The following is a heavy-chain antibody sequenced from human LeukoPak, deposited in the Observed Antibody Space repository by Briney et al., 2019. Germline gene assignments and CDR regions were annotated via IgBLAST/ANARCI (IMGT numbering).Heavy chain of an antibody. J-gene: IGHJ4*02. V-gene: IGHV3-74*01. CDR3: ARDGSLPYY. CDR1: EFTFSSYW. Sequence: GGSLRLSCAASEFTFSSYWMHWVRQAPGEGLVWVSYINSDGSSTSYADYVKGRFTISRDNARNTLYLQMNSLRVEDTAVYYCARDGSLPYYWGQGTLVTVSS. CDR2: INSDGSST.